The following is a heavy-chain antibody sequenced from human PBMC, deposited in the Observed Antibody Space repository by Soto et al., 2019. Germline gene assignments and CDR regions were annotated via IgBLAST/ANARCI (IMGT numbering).Heavy chain of an antibody. CDR3: VYGSGSYTYYFDY. CDR1: GGSISSGGYY. J-gene: IGHJ4*02. Sequence: SETLSLTCTVSGGSISSGGYYWSWIRQHPGKGLEWIGYIYYSGSTYYNPSLKSRVTISVDTSKNQFSLKLSSVTAADTAVYYCVYGSGSYTYYFDYWGQGTLVTVSS. D-gene: IGHD3-10*01. V-gene: IGHV4-31*03. CDR2: IYYSGST.